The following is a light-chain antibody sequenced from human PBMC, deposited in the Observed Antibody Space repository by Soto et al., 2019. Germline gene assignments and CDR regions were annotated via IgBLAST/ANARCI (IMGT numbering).Light chain of an antibody. J-gene: IGLJ3*02. CDR3: QVWDISSGHVV. CDR2: YDS. CDR1: NIGSKS. Sequence: SSELTQPPSVSVAPGKTASVACGGSNIGSKSVHWYQKKSGQAPVLVMYYDSDRPSGIPERFSDSNSGNTATLTISRVEAGDEADYYCQVWDISSGHVVFGGGTKLTVL. V-gene: IGLV3-21*01.